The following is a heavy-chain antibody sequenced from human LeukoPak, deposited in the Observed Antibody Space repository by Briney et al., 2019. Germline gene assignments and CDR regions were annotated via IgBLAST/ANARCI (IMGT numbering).Heavy chain of an antibody. V-gene: IGHV3-23*01. J-gene: IGHJ4*02. Sequence: QPGGSLRLSCAASGFTFSSYAMSGVRQAPGKGLEWVSAISGSGGSTYYADSVKGRFTISRDNSKNTLYLQMNSLRAEDTAVYYCAKADSSWFSCLNYWGQGTLVTVSS. CDR2: ISGSGGST. CDR1: GFTFSSYA. CDR3: AKADSSWFSCLNY. D-gene: IGHD3-10*01.